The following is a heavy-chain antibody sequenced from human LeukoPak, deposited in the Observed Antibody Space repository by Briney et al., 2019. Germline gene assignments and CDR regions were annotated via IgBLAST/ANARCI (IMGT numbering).Heavy chain of an antibody. D-gene: IGHD4-23*01. CDR1: GFTFSSYA. J-gene: IGHJ4*02. CDR2: ISGSGGST. CDR3: AKPNPLWVTMVVTTNFDY. V-gene: IGHV3-23*01. Sequence: GGSLRLSCAASGFTFSSYAMSWVRQAPGKGLEWVSAISGSGGSTYYADSVKGRFTISRDNSKNTLYLQMNSLRAEDTAVYYCAKPNPLWVTMVVTTNFDYWGQGTLVTVSS.